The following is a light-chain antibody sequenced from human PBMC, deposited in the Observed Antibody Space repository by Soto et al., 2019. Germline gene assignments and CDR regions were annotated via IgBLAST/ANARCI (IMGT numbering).Light chain of an antibody. J-gene: IGLJ3*02. V-gene: IGLV2-23*01. CDR1: ISDVGSYNL. CDR2: EGT. Sequence: QSALTQPASVSGSPGQSITISCTGTISDVGSYNLVSWYQQYPGEAPQLLIYEGTKRPSGVSDRFSGANSGNTASLTISGLQAEDEADYYCCAYGGSSIYWVFGEGTMLTVL. CDR3: CAYGGSSIYWV.